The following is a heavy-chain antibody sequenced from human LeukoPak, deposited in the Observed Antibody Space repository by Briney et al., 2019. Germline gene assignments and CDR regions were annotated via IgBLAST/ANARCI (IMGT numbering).Heavy chain of an antibody. Sequence: SETLSLTCTVSGYSISSDSSWDWIRQPPGKGLEYIGSVSHSGSTYYNPSLKSRVTMSLDTSKNQFSLKLSSVTAADTAVYYCVRHGIAVASYYYGMDVWGQGTTVTVSS. CDR3: VRHGIAVASYYYGMDV. J-gene: IGHJ6*02. CDR1: GYSISSDSS. D-gene: IGHD6-19*01. V-gene: IGHV4-38-2*02. CDR2: VSHSGST.